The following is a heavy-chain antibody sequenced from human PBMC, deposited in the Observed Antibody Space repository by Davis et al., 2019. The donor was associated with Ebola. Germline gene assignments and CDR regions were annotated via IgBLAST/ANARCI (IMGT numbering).Heavy chain of an antibody. V-gene: IGHV4-34*01. J-gene: IGHJ3*02. CDR3: ARVGYCSSTSCYTYDAFDI. CDR2: INHSGRT. CDR1: GGSFSGYY. Sequence: MPSETLSLTCALYGGSFSGYYWSWIRQPPGRGLEWIGEINHSGRTNYNPSLKSRVTISVDTSKNQFSLKLSSVTAADTAVYYCARVGYCSSTSCYTYDAFDIWGQGTMVTVSS. D-gene: IGHD2-2*02.